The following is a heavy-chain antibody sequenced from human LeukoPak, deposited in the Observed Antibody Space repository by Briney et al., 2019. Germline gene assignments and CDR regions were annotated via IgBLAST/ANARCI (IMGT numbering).Heavy chain of an antibody. Sequence: GGSLRLPCAASGFTFSSYAMNWVRRAPGKGLEWVSAISGSGGSTYYADSVKGRFTISRDNSKNTLYLQMNSLRAEDTAVYYCAKDWSYFDYWGQGTLVTVSS. V-gene: IGHV3-23*01. CDR2: ISGSGGST. CDR1: GFTFSSYA. J-gene: IGHJ4*02. CDR3: AKDWSYFDY.